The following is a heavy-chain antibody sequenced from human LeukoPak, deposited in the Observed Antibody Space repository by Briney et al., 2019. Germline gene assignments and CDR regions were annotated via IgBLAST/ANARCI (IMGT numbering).Heavy chain of an antibody. CDR2: IYYSGST. CDR1: GGSISSSSYY. V-gene: IGHV4-39*01. D-gene: IGHD6-19*01. CDR3: APTRGVAGIFDY. J-gene: IGHJ4*02. Sequence: SSETLSLTCTVSGGSISSSSYYWGWIRQPPGKGLEWIGSIYYSGSTYYNPSLKSRVTISADTSKNQFSLKLSSVTAADTAVYYCAPTRGVAGIFDYWGQGTLVTVSS.